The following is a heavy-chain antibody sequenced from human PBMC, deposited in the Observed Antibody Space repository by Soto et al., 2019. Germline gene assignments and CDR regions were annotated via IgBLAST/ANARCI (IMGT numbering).Heavy chain of an antibody. CDR2: IIPIFGTA. J-gene: IGHJ6*02. CDR1: GGTFSSYA. CDR3: ARDEGPEDIVVVTAALPDYYYGMDV. D-gene: IGHD2-2*01. Sequence: SVKVSCKASGGTFSSYAISWVRQAPGQGLEWMGGIIPIFGTANYAQKFQGRVTITADESTSTAYMELSSPRSEDTAVYYCARDEGPEDIVVVTAALPDYYYGMDVWGQGTKVTVYS. V-gene: IGHV1-69*13.